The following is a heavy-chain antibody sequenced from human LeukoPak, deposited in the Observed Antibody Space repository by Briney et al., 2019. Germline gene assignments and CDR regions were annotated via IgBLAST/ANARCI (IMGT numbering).Heavy chain of an antibody. V-gene: IGHV4-4*02. CDR1: GGSIDITNY. D-gene: IGHD1-26*01. Sequence: SETLSLTRGVSGGSIDITNYWSWVRPAPGKGLEWIGEIAHDGTTNYNPSLRSRVAMSFDRANNQFSLSLTSVTAADTAVYYCTREDRPYCPFAYWGQGVLVTVSS. CDR3: TREDRPYCPFAY. J-gene: IGHJ4*02. CDR2: IAHDGTT.